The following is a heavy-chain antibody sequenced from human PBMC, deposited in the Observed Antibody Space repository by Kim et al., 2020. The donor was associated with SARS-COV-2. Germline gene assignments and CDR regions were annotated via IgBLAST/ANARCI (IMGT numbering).Heavy chain of an antibody. Sequence: APVKGRFTIARDDSTNTLYLQMNSLKTEDTAVYYCTTYSLTRGYSYGYHYWGQGTLVTVSS. J-gene: IGHJ4*02. CDR3: TTYSLTRGYSYGYHY. D-gene: IGHD5-18*01. V-gene: IGHV3-15*01.